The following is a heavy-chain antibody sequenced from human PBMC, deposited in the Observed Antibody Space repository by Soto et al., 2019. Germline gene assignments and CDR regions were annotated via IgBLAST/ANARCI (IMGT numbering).Heavy chain of an antibody. Sequence: ASETLSLTCTVSGGSISSSSYYWGWIRQPPGKGLEWIGSIYYSGSTYYNPSLKSRVTISVDTSKNQFSLKLSSVTAADTAVYYCARQGKPYYDFWSGVYYYMDVWGKGTTVTVSS. D-gene: IGHD3-3*01. V-gene: IGHV4-39*01. CDR2: IYYSGST. J-gene: IGHJ6*03. CDR3: ARQGKPYYDFWSGVYYYMDV. CDR1: GGSISSSSYY.